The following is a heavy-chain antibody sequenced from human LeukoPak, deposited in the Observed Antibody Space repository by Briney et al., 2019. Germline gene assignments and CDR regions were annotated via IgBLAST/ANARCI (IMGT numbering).Heavy chain of an antibody. V-gene: IGHV4-39*07. CDR1: GGSISSSSYY. CDR2: IYYSGST. CDR3: AREKQTAGSDY. Sequence: SSDTLSLTCTVSGGSISSSSYYWGWIRQPPGKGLEWIGSIYYSGSTYYNPSLKSRVTISVDTSKNQFSLKLSSVTAADTAVYYCAREKQTAGSDYWGQGTLVTVSS. D-gene: IGHD3-10*01. J-gene: IGHJ4*02.